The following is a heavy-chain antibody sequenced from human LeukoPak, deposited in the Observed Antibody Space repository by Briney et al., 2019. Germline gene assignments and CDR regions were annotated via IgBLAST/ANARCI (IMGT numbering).Heavy chain of an antibody. CDR1: GFTFSSYA. J-gene: IGHJ6*03. Sequence: GGSLRLSCAASGFTFSSYAMSWVRQAPGKGLEWVGFIRSKAYGVTTEYAASVKGRFTISRDDSKSIAYLQMNSLKTEDTAVYYCTRGAYYYGSGSYDTLGYNYYYMDVWGKGTTVTISS. CDR3: TRGAYYYGSGSYDTLGYNYYYMDV. D-gene: IGHD3-10*01. V-gene: IGHV3-49*04. CDR2: IRSKAYGVTT.